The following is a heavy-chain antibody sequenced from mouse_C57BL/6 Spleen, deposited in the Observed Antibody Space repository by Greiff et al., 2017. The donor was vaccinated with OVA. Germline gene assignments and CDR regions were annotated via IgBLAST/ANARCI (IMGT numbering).Heavy chain of an antibody. D-gene: IGHD2-4*01. V-gene: IGHV1-18*01. J-gene: IGHJ2*01. Sequence: EVQLQQSGPELVKPGASVKIPCTASGYTFTDYTMAWVRQSPGKSLEWIGDINTNNGGTIYNQKFKGKATLTVDKSASTAYMELRSRTSEDTAVYYCARAGRYDYVFDYWGQGTTLTVSS. CDR1: GYTFTDYT. CDR3: ARAGRYDYVFDY. CDR2: INTNNGGT.